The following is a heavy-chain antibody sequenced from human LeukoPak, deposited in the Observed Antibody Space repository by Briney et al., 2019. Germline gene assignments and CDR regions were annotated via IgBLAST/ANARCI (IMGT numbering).Heavy chain of an antibody. J-gene: IGHJ4*02. CDR3: AKDLGVRSSQHLFDY. CDR1: GFTFSSYA. CDR2: ISGSGSST. D-gene: IGHD3-10*01. V-gene: IGHV3-23*01. Sequence: GGSLRLSCAASGFTFSSYAMSWVRQAPGKGLEWVSAISGSGSSTYYADSVKGRFTISRDNSKNTLYLQMNSLRAEDTAVYYCAKDLGVRSSQHLFDYWGQGTLVTVSS.